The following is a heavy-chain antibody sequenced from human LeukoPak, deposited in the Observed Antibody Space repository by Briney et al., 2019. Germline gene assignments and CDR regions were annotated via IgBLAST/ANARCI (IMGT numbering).Heavy chain of an antibody. D-gene: IGHD3-22*01. J-gene: IGHJ4*02. CDR3: ASSFSITMISDY. CDR2: ISSSGSTI. V-gene: IGHV3-48*03. Sequence: GGSLRLSCAASGFTFSSYEMNWVRQAPGKGLEWVSYISSSGSTIYYADSVKGRFTISRDNAKNSLYLQMNSLRAEDTAVYYCASSFSITMISDYWGQGTLVTVSS. CDR1: GFTFSSYE.